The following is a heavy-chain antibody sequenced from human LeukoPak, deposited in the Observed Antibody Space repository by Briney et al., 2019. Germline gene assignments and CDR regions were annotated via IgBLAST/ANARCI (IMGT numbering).Heavy chain of an antibody. V-gene: IGHV3-66*02. Sequence: GGSLRLSCAASGFTVSSNFVSWVRQAPGKGLEWVSVIYSGGSTYYADSVKGRFTISRDNSKYTLYLQMNSLRAEDTAVYYCARDPPYYYDSSGYYVWGQGTLVTVSS. CDR1: GFTVSSNF. J-gene: IGHJ4*02. CDR2: IYSGGST. D-gene: IGHD3-22*01. CDR3: ARDPPYYYDSSGYYV.